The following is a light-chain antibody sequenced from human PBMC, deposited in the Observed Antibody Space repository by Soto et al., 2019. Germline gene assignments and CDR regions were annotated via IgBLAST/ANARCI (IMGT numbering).Light chain of an antibody. CDR1: QSVSSSY. CDR3: QQYGSSIT. V-gene: IGKV3-20*01. CDR2: GAS. Sequence: EIVLTQSPGTLSLSPGERATLSCRASQSVSSSYLAWYQQTPGQAPRLLIYGASSRATGIPDRFSGSGSGTDFTLTISRLESEDFTVYYCQQYGSSITFGQGTRLEIK. J-gene: IGKJ5*01.